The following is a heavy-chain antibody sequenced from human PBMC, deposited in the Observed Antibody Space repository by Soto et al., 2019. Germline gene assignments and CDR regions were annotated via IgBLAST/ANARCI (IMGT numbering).Heavy chain of an antibody. V-gene: IGHV1-69*13. CDR2: IIPIFGTA. Sequence: SVKVSCKASGGTFSSYAISWVRQAPGQGLGWMGGIIPIFGTANYAQKFQGRVTITADESTSTAYMELSSLRSEDTAVYYCARSYDSSGYYPDSYHYGMDVWGQGTTVTVSS. J-gene: IGHJ6*02. CDR3: ARSYDSSGYYPDSYHYGMDV. CDR1: GGTFSSYA. D-gene: IGHD3-22*01.